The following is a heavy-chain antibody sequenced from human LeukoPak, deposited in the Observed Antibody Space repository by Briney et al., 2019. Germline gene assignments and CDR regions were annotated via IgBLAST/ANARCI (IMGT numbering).Heavy chain of an antibody. CDR2: ISAGGYPI. V-gene: IGHV3-11*04. Sequence: PGGSLRLSCTGSGFTFNDYYMSWVRQAPGKGLEWLSFISAGGYPIYYADSVRGRFTISRDTAKNSLYLQMNSLRVEDTAVYYCVMTAGPPTDHWGQGAPVTVSS. J-gene: IGHJ4*01. CDR1: GFTFNDYY. CDR3: VMTAGPPTDH.